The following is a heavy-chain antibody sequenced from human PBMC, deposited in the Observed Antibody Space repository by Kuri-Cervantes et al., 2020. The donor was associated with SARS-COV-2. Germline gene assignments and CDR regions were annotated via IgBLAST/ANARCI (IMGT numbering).Heavy chain of an antibody. V-gene: IGHV3-30-3*01. D-gene: IGHD5-12*01. CDR2: ISYDGSNK. CDR1: GFTFSSYA. Sequence: GESLKISCAASGFTFSSYAMHWVRQAPGKGLEWVAVISYDGSNKYYADSVKGRFTISRDNSKNTLYPQMNSLRAEDTAVYYCARDRVGWLRSRTHKIDYWGQGTLVTVSS. CDR3: ARDRVGWLRSRTHKIDY. J-gene: IGHJ4*02.